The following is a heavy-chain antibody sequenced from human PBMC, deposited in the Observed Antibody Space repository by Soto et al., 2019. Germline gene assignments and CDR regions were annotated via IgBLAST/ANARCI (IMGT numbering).Heavy chain of an antibody. J-gene: IGHJ4*02. CDR3: ARDVTVTTTLFDY. V-gene: IGHV1-3*01. CDR2: INAGNGNT. D-gene: IGHD4-17*01. CDR1: GYTFASYA. Sequence: ASVKVSCKASGYTFASYAMHWVRQAPGQRLEWMGWINAGNGNTKYSQKLQGRVTITRDTSASTAYMELSSLRSEDTAVYYCARDVTVTTTLFDYWGQGTLVTVSS.